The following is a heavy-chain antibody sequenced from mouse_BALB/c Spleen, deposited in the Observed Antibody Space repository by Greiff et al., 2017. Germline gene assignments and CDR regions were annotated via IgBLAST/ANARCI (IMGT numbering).Heavy chain of an antibody. V-gene: IGHV14-4*02. J-gene: IGHJ3*01. D-gene: IGHD2-4*01. CDR3: NERDYDYDGGFAY. Sequence: DVKLVESGAELVRSGASVKLSCTASGFNIKDYYMHWVKQRPEQGLEWIGWIDPENGDTEYAPKFQGKATMTADTSSNTAYLQLSSLTSEDTAVYYCNERDYDYDGGFAYWGQGTLVTVSA. CDR2: IDPENGDT. CDR1: GFNIKDYY.